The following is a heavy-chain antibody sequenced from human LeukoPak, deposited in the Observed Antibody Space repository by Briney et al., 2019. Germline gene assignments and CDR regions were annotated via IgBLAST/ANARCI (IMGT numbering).Heavy chain of an antibody. Sequence: GGSLRLSCAASGFTFSSYSMNWVRQAPGKGLEWVSSISSSSSYIYYADSVKGRFTISRDNAKNSLYLQMNSLRAEDTAMYYCARDRPMIVVADAFDIWGQGTTVTVSS. CDR2: ISSSSSYI. V-gene: IGHV3-21*01. D-gene: IGHD3-22*01. CDR1: GFTFSSYS. J-gene: IGHJ3*02. CDR3: ARDRPMIVVADAFDI.